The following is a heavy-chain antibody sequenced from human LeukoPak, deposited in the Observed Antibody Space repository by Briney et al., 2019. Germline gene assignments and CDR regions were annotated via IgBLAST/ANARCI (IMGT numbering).Heavy chain of an antibody. V-gene: IGHV1-69*13. Sequence: SVKVSCKASGGTFRSYAISWVRQAPGQGLEWMGGIIPIFGTANYAQKFQGRVTITADESTSTAYMELSSLRSEDTAVYYCARAENYDILTGSDYYYYGMDVWGKGTTVTVSS. J-gene: IGHJ6*04. CDR1: GGTFRSYA. CDR3: ARAENYDILTGSDYYYYGMDV. CDR2: IIPIFGTA. D-gene: IGHD3-9*01.